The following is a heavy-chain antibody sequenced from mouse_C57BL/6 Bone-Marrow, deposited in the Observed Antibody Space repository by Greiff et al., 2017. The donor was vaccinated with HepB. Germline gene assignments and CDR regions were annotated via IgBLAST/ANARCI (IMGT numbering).Heavy chain of an antibody. D-gene: IGHD1-1*01. V-gene: IGHV1-53*01. J-gene: IGHJ2*01. Sequence: QVQLKQPGTELVKPGASVKLSCKASGYTFTSYWMHWVKQRPGQGLEWIGNINPSNGGTNYNEKFKSKATLTVDKSSSTAYMQLSILTSEDSAVYYCARFLYYYGSIYYFDYWGQGTTLTVSS. CDR1: GYTFTSYW. CDR3: ARFLYYYGSIYYFDY. CDR2: INPSNGGT.